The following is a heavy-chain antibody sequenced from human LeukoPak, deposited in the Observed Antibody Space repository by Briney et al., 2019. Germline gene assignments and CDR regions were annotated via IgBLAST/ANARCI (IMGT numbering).Heavy chain of an antibody. CDR3: ARDREVLRGPNSSFYYYYMDV. Sequence: MSSETLSLTCTVSGGSISSYYWSWIRQPPGKGLEWIGYIHYSGSTNYNPSLKSRLTISVETSKNQFSLKLSSVTAADTAVYYCARDREVLRGPNSSFYYYYMDVWGKGTTVTISS. V-gene: IGHV4-59*12. CDR1: GGSISSYY. CDR2: IHYSGST. J-gene: IGHJ6*03. D-gene: IGHD3-10*01.